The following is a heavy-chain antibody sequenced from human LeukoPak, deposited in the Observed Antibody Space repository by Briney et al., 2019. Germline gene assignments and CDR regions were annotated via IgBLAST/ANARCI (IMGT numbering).Heavy chain of an antibody. D-gene: IGHD2-15*01. J-gene: IGHJ4*02. CDR2: IRYDGSNK. CDR3: ASFVGVVAAADY. CDR1: GFTFSSYG. Sequence: PGGSLRLSCAASGFTFSSYGVHWVRQAPGKGLEWVAFIRYDGSNKYYADSVKGRFTISRDNSKNTLYLQMNSLRAEDTAVYYCASFVGVVAAADYGGRGTLVTVSS. V-gene: IGHV3-30*02.